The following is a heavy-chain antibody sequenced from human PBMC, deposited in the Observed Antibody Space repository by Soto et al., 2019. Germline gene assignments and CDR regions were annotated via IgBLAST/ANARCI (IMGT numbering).Heavy chain of an antibody. J-gene: IGHJ4*02. CDR2: ISSGGST. D-gene: IGHD3-3*01. Sequence: EVQLVESGGGLAQPGGSLRLSCAASGFTVSNLYMTWVRQAPGKGLQWVAVISSGGSTYYADSVKGRFTISRDNSKNTLYLEMNSLRAEDTAVYYCARDTLGGAYDFLHGGQGTLVTVSS. CDR3: ARDTLGGAYDFLH. CDR1: GFTVSNLY. V-gene: IGHV3-66*01.